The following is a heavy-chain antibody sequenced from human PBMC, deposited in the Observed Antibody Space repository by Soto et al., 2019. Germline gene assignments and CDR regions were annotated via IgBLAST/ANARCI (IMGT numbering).Heavy chain of an antibody. J-gene: IGHJ4*02. V-gene: IGHV4-4*02. CDR1: GASISSGSW. CDR3: ARDEYNDSSD. D-gene: IGHD1-1*01. CDR2: IFHDGST. Sequence: QVHLQESGPGLVKPSGTLSLTCAVSGASISSGSWWSWVRQPPGKGLEWIGEIFHDGSTHYNPSLKSRVTMSVDKSKNYFSLELTSVTAADTALYYCARDEYNDSSDWGQGTLVTVSS.